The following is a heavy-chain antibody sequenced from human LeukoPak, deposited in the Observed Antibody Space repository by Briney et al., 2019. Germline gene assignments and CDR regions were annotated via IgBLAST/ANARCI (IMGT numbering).Heavy chain of an antibody. V-gene: IGHV3-23*01. D-gene: IGHD3-22*01. Sequence: GGSLRLSCAASGFTFSSYAMSWVRQAPGKGLEWVSAISGSGGSTYYADSVKGRFTISRDNSKNTLYLQMNSLRAEDTAVYYCAKRLHVQYYYDSSGYYYFDYWGQGTLVTASS. CDR1: GFTFSSYA. CDR2: ISGSGGST. J-gene: IGHJ4*02. CDR3: AKRLHVQYYYDSSGYYYFDY.